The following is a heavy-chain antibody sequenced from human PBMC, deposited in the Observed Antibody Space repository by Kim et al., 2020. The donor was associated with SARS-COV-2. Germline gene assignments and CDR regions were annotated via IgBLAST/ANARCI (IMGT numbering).Heavy chain of an antibody. D-gene: IGHD6-6*01. CDR1: GYSFTSYW. V-gene: IGHV5-51*01. Sequence: GESLKISCKGSGYSFTSYWIGWVRQMPGKGLEWMGIIYPGDSDTRYSPSFQGQVTISADKSISTAYLQWSSLKASDTAMYYCARQSSSSSNGYYYYGMDVWGQGTTVTVSS. CDR3: ARQSSSSSNGYYYYGMDV. CDR2: IYPGDSDT. J-gene: IGHJ6*02.